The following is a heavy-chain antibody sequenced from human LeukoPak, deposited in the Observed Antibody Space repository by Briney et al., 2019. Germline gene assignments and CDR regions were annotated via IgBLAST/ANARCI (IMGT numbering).Heavy chain of an antibody. V-gene: IGHV3-23*01. CDR2: ISGSGGRI. CDR3: AKSRTDMYLDAFDI. CDR1: GFTFSSYA. Sequence: GGSLRLSCAASGFTFSSYAMSWVRRAPGKGLEWVSAISGSGGRIYYGASVKGRFTISRDNSKKTLYLQMNSLRAEDTAVYYCAKSRTDMYLDAFDIWGQGTMVTVSS. D-gene: IGHD1/OR15-1a*01. J-gene: IGHJ3*02.